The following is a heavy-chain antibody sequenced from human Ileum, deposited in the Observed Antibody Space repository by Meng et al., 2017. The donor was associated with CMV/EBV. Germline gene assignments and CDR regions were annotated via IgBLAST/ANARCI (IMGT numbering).Heavy chain of an antibody. V-gene: IGHV3-30*02. CDR1: GFIFKTYG. Sequence: GESLKISCAASGFIFKTYGMHWVRQAPGKGLEWVAFLRSDGNNIYYVDSVQGRFIISRDDSNDMLYLQMNSLRVEDTAVYYCARRWEPLSYFDYWGQGALVTVSS. CDR3: ARRWEPLSYFDY. CDR2: LRSDGNNI. D-gene: IGHD1-26*01. J-gene: IGHJ4*02.